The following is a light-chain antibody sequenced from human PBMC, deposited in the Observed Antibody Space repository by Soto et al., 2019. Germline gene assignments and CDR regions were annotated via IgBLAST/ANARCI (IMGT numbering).Light chain of an antibody. V-gene: IGKV3-15*01. J-gene: IGKJ1*01. CDR2: GAS. CDR1: QSVSSN. Sequence: EVVITQSPATLSVSPGERATLSCRASQSVSSNLAWYQQKPGQAPRLLIYGASTRATGIPARFSGSGSGTEFTLTISSLQSEDFAVYYCQQYNNWLWTFGQGTKVAIK. CDR3: QQYNNWLWT.